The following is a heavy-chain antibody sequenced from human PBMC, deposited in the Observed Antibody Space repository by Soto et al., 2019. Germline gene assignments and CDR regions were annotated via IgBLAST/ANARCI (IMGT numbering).Heavy chain of an antibody. CDR2: TCYGSKWCV. CDR1: GDSVSSNSGA. D-gene: IGHD3-22*01. Sequence: SQTLSLTCDISGDSVSSNSGAWNWIRHTPSRGLDWLGRTCYGSKWCVNCAVSVKSLRTVNPGRSNNQCSLQFNSVAAEGTAVXXCAIEFEDSGVYYCYDAFDIWGQGTMVTVSS. V-gene: IGHV6-1*01. CDR3: AIEFEDSGVYYCYDAFDI. J-gene: IGHJ3*02.